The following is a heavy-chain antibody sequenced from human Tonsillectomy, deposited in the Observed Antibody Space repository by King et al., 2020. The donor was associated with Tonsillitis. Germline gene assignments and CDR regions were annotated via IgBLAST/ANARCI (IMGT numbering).Heavy chain of an antibody. Sequence: QLQESGPGLVKPSETLSLTCVVSGYSISSGFYWGWIRQPPGKGLEWIASIYHSGSTYYNPSLKSRVTISVDTSKSQFSLKLSSVTATDTAVYYCARGRTTVDYWGQEPWSPSPQ. CDR3: ARGRTTVDY. V-gene: IGHV4-38-2*01. J-gene: IGHJ4*01. CDR1: GYSISSGFY. D-gene: IGHD4-17*01. CDR2: IYHSGST.